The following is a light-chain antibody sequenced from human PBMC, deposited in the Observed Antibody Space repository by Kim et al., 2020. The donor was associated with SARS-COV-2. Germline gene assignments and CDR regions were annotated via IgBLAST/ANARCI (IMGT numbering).Light chain of an antibody. CDR1: SLRSYY. Sequence: SSELTQDPAVPVALGQTVRITCQGDSLRSYYATWYQQKPGQAPILVIYGKNNRPSGIPDRFSGSSSGNTASLTITGTQAGDEADYYCNSRDSNNNVLFGGGTQLTVL. CDR3: NSRDSNNNVL. J-gene: IGLJ2*01. CDR2: GKN. V-gene: IGLV3-19*01.